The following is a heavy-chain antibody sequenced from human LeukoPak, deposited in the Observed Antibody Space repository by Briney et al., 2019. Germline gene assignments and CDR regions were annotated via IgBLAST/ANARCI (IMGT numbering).Heavy chain of an antibody. CDR1: GFTFDDYA. CDR2: ISGDGGST. Sequence: PGGSLRLSCAASGFTFDDYAMHWVRQAPGKGLEWVSLISGDGGSTYYADSMKGRFTISRDNSKNSLYLQMNSLRTEDTALYYCAKSSPPEGARSSWVGKDVWGQGTTVTVSS. V-gene: IGHV3-43*02. D-gene: IGHD6-13*01. J-gene: IGHJ6*02. CDR3: AKSSPPEGARSSWVGKDV.